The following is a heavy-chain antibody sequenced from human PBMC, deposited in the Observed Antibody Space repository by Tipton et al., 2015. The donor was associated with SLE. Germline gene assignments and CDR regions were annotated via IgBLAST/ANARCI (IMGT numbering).Heavy chain of an antibody. CDR1: GFSFASYG. Sequence: SLRLSCAASGFSFASYGMHWVRQAPGKGLEWVAFTRYDGSQKYYADSVKGRFTISRDNSKNTLYLQMNSLRTEDTAVYYCAKGAAMIVVVLALDFWGQGTLVTVSS. J-gene: IGHJ4*02. CDR3: AKGAAMIVVVLALDF. V-gene: IGHV3-30*02. D-gene: IGHD3-22*01. CDR2: TRYDGSQK.